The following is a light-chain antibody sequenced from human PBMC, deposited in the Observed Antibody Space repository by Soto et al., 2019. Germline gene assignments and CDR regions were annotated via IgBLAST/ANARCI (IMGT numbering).Light chain of an antibody. CDR1: ESIGSW. J-gene: IGKJ1*01. V-gene: IGKV1-5*01. CDR3: HKYKSYSWT. CDR2: DAS. Sequence: VYLGGSRIINKRVSESIGSWLAWYQQTPGKAPKLLIFDASSLENGVPSRFSGSGSGTQFTLTVSGFLLSRFATYFRHKYKSYSWTFGQGTKVDIK.